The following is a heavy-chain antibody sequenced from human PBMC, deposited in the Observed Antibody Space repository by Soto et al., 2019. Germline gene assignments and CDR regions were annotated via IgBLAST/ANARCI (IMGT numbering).Heavy chain of an antibody. J-gene: IGHJ3*02. D-gene: IGHD3-16*01. CDR3: AGGRIETAQWRGRGGAFDI. Sequence: EVQLVESGGGLVQPGGSLRLSCAASGFTVSSNYMSWVRQAPGKGLEWVSVIYSGGSTYYADSVKGRFTISRDNSKNTLYLQMNSLRAEDTAVYYCAGGRIETAQWRGRGGAFDIWGQGTMVTVSS. CDR2: IYSGGST. CDR1: GFTVSSNY. V-gene: IGHV3-66*01.